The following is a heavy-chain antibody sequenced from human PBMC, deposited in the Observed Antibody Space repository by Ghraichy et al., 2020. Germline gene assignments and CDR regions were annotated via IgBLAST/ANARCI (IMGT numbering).Heavy chain of an antibody. CDR1: GFIFSDSS. V-gene: IGHV3-21*01. CDR3: ARLISVAGRVEHAFDL. CDR2: ISGSSTYI. D-gene: IGHD6-19*01. J-gene: IGHJ3*01. Sequence: GGSLRLSCAASGFIFSDSSMNWVRQAPGKGLEWVSSISGSSTYIYYADSVKGRFTVSRDNAKTPVSLQMNSLRAEDTAVYYCARLISVAGRVEHAFDLWGQRTLVTVSS.